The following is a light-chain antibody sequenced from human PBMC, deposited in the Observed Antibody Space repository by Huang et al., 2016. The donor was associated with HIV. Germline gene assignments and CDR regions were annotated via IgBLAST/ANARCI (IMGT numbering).Light chain of an antibody. J-gene: IGKJ1*01. Sequence: DIQMTQSPSSLSASVGDRVTITCRASQSISSYLNWYQQKPGKAPKLLIYAASSLQSGGQSRVSGSGSGTDFTLTISSLQPEDFATYYCQQSYSTPRTFGQGTKVEIK. CDR1: QSISSY. CDR2: AAS. V-gene: IGKV1-39*01. CDR3: QQSYSTPRT.